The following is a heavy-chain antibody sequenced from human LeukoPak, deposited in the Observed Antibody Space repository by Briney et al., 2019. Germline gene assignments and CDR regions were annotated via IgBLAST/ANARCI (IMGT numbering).Heavy chain of an antibody. CDR2: ISSSNSYI. D-gene: IGHD7-27*01. J-gene: IGHJ6*03. CDR1: GFTFSTYS. V-gene: IGHV3-21*01. CDR3: AKDGDRVMGYMDV. Sequence: KPGGSLRLSCAASGFTFSTYSINWVRQAPGKGPEWVSSISSSNSYIYYADSVKGRFTISRDNAENSLYLQMNSLRAEDTAVYYCAKDGDRVMGYMDVWGKGTTVTVSS.